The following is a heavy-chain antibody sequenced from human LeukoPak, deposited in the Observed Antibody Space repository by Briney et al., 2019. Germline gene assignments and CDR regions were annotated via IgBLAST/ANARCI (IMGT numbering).Heavy chain of an antibody. CDR2: IYYSGST. CDR1: GGSISSSSYY. CDR3: GSYRNWFDP. Sequence: SETLSLTCTVSGGSISSSSYYWGWLRQPPGKGLEWIGSIYYSGSTYYNPSLKSRVTISIDTSKNQFSLKLSSVTAADTAVYYCGSYRNWFDPWGQGTLVTVSS. V-gene: IGHV4-39*01. J-gene: IGHJ5*02.